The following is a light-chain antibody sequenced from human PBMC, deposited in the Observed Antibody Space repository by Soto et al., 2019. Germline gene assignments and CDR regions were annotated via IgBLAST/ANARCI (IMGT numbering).Light chain of an antibody. CDR1: SSNIGNNA. CDR3: AAWDDSLNGVV. J-gene: IGLJ2*01. V-gene: IGLV1-36*01. CDR2: YDD. Sequence: QSVLTQPPSVSEAPRQRVTISCSGSSSNIGNNAVNWYQQLPGKAPKLLIYYDDLLPSGVSDRFSGSKSGNSASLAISGLQFVEGADYSGAAWDDSLNGVVFGGGTKLTVL.